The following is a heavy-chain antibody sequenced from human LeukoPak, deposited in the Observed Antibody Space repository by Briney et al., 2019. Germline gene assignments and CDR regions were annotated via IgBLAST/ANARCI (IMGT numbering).Heavy chain of an antibody. V-gene: IGHV4-4*09. D-gene: IGHD6-19*01. CDR3: ARFHSGPSGWYVLWYFDL. Sequence: PSETLSRTCTVSGGSVTSYYWSWIRQPPGKGLEWIGYIYNSENTKYNSSLESRVTMSEDTSKNQVFLKLSSVTAADTAVYYCARFHSGPSGWYVLWYFDLWGRGTLVTVSS. J-gene: IGHJ2*01. CDR2: IYNSENT. CDR1: GGSVTSYY.